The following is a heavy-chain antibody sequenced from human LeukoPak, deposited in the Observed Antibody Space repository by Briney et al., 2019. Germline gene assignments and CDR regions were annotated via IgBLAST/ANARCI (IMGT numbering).Heavy chain of an antibody. CDR2: MNPNSGNT. V-gene: IGHV1-8*01. Sequence: ASVKVSCKASGYTFTSYDINWVRQATGQGLEWMGWMNPNSGNTGHAQKFQGRVTMTRNTSISTAYMELSSLRSEDTAVYYCARGRGLGYSYGYIPYYWGQGTLVTVSS. CDR1: GYTFTSYD. D-gene: IGHD5-18*01. J-gene: IGHJ4*02. CDR3: ARGRGLGYSYGYIPYY.